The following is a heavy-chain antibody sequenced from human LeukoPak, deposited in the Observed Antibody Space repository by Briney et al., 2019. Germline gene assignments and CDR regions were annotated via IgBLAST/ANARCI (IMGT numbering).Heavy chain of an antibody. J-gene: IGHJ4*02. D-gene: IGHD2-2*01. CDR3: AIGYCTTTTCDGAGY. Sequence: PGGSLRLSCAASGFTFSSHWMHWVRQAPGMGLVWVSRINSEGRTTDYADSVEGRFTISRDNAKNTLYLQMNSLRVEDTAMYYCAIGYCTTTTCDGAGYWGQGTLVTVSS. V-gene: IGHV3-74*01. CDR1: GFTFSSHW. CDR2: INSEGRTT.